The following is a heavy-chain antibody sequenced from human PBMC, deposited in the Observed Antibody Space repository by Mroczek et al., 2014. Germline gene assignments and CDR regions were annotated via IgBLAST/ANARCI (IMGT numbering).Heavy chain of an antibody. D-gene: IGHD6-13*01. CDR3: AGTAAGTPNFDY. Sequence: QVQLQQWGAGLLKPSETLSLTCAVYGGSFSGYYWSWIRQPPGKGLEWIGEINHSGSTNYNPSLKSRVTISVDTSKNQFSLKLSSVTAADTAVYYCAGTAAGTPNFDYWGQGTLVTVSS. CDR1: GGSFSGYY. CDR2: INHSGST. V-gene: IGHV4-34*01. J-gene: IGHJ4*02.